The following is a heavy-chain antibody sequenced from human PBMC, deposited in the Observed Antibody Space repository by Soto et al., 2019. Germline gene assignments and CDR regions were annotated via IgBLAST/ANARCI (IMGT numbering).Heavy chain of an antibody. CDR2: IKQDGSAV. V-gene: IGHV3-7*03. CDR1: GFIFSNYW. CDR3: TRDPYGHAYGAFDI. Sequence: EVQLVESGGGLVQPGGCLRLSCEASGFIFSNYWMTWVRQAPGKGLEWVANIKQDGSAVHYVDSVKGRFTMSRDNANNSLYLQMSSLGAEDTALYYCTRDPYGHAYGAFDIWGQGTMVTVSS. D-gene: IGHD3-10*01. J-gene: IGHJ3*02.